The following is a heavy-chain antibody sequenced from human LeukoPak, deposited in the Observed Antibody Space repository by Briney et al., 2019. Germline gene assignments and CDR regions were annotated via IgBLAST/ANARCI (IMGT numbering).Heavy chain of an antibody. CDR3: AKEGPHRGSYYLNFDY. D-gene: IGHD1-26*01. Sequence: GGSLRLSCAASGFTFSSCAMSWVRQAPGKGLEWVSVISGSGGSTYYAGSVKGRFTISRDNSKNTLYLQMNSLRAEDTAIYYCAKEGPHRGSYYLNFDYWGQGTLVTVSS. CDR1: GFTFSSCA. CDR2: ISGSGGST. V-gene: IGHV3-23*01. J-gene: IGHJ4*02.